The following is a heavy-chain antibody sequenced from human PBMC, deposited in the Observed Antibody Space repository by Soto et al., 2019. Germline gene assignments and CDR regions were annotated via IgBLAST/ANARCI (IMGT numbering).Heavy chain of an antibody. J-gene: IGHJ6*02. V-gene: IGHV1-8*02. CDR1: GGTFSSYT. CDR3: ARVLSWASYYDFWSGYYNYYYYGMDV. CDR2: ISAYNGNT. Sequence: ASVKVSCKASGGTFSSYTISWVRQAPGQGLEWMGWISAYNGNTGYAQKFQGRVTMTRNTSISTAYMELSSLRSEDTAVYYCARVLSWASYYDFWSGYYNYYYYGMDVWGQGTTVTVSS. D-gene: IGHD3-3*01.